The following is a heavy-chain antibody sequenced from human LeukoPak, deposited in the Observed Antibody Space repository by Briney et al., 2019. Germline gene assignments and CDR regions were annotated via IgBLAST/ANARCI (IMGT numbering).Heavy chain of an antibody. Sequence: GGSLRLSCAASGFTFSSYTMRWVRQAPGKGLEWVSSITRSSSFLYYADSLKGRFTISRDNAKNSLYLHMNSLRAEDTAVYYCARMTGGSDGLDMWGQGTMVTVYS. CDR2: ITRSSSFL. CDR3: ARMTGGSDGLDM. V-gene: IGHV3-21*01. D-gene: IGHD2-15*01. CDR1: GFTFSSYT. J-gene: IGHJ3*02.